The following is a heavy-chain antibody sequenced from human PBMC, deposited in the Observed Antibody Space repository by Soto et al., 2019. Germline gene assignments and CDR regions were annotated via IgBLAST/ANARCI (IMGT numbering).Heavy chain of an antibody. CDR2: INPNSGGT. J-gene: IGHJ3*02. V-gene: IGHV1-2*02. CDR1: GHTFTGYY. Sequence: ASVKVSCKASGHTFTGYYMHWVRQAPGQGLEWMGWINPNSGGTNYAQKFQGRVTITRDTSASTAYMELSSLRSEDTAVYYCARYRTEIYAFDIWRLGTGLSV. D-gene: IGHD2-2*01. CDR3: ARYRTEIYAFDI.